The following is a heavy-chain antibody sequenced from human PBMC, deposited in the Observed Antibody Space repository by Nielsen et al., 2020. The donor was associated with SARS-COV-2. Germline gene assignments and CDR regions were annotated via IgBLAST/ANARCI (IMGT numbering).Heavy chain of an antibody. CDR1: GFTFSSYA. CDR3: AKPPGYGDFAFDI. V-gene: IGHV3-23*01. J-gene: IGHJ3*02. Sequence: GGSLKLSCAASGFTFSSYAMSWVRQAPGKGLEWVSAISGSGGSTYYADSVKGRFTISRDNSKNTLYLQMNSLRAEDTAVYYCAKPPGYGDFAFDIWGQGTMVTVSS. CDR2: ISGSGGST. D-gene: IGHD4-17*01.